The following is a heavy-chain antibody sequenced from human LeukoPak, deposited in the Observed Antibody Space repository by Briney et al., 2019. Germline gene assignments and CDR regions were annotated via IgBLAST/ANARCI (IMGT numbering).Heavy chain of an antibody. CDR2: INPNSGGT. CDR3: ATPSGGYCSGTSCYTFDY. D-gene: IGHD2-2*02. J-gene: IGHJ4*02. Sequence: ASVKVSCKASEYTFTSYDINWVRQAPGQGLEWMGWINPNSGGTNYAQKFQGRVTMTRDTSISTAYMELSRLRSDDTAVYYCATPSGGYCSGTSCYTFDYWGQGTLVTVSS. V-gene: IGHV1-2*02. CDR1: EYTFTSYD.